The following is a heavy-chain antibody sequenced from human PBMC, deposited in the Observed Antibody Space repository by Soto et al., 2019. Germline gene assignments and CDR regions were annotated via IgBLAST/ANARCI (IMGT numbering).Heavy chain of an antibody. CDR2: IYYSGST. D-gene: IGHD2-2*01. J-gene: IGHJ5*02. CDR1: GGSIGSYY. V-gene: IGHV4-59*01. CDR3: AREHPRNCISTSCYEDWFDP. Sequence: SETLSLTCTVSGGSIGSYYWSWIRQPPGKGLEWIGYIYYSGSTNYNPSLKSRVTISVDTSKNQFSLKLSSVTAADTAVYYCAREHPRNCISTSCYEDWFDPWGQGTLVTVSS.